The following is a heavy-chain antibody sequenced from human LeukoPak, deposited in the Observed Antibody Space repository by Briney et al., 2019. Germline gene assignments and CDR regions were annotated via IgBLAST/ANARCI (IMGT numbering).Heavy chain of an antibody. CDR2: ISYDGSKK. J-gene: IGHJ4*02. Sequence: PGRSLRLSCAASGFTFSSYGMHWVRQAPGKGLEWVAVISYDGSKKFYADSVKGRFTISRDNSKNTLYLQMNSLRAEDTAVYYCARSYCSGGSCYSAGGYSYGYAFDYWGQGTLVTVSS. V-gene: IGHV3-30*03. CDR3: ARSYCSGGSCYSAGGYSYGYAFDY. CDR1: GFTFSSYG. D-gene: IGHD2-15*01.